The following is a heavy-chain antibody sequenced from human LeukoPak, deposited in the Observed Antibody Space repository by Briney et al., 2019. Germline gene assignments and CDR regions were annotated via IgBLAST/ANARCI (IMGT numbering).Heavy chain of an antibody. CDR3: AKLAAGNDAFDI. CDR1: GFTFSSYA. CDR2: TSGSGGST. J-gene: IGHJ3*02. Sequence: GGSLRLSCAASGFTFSSYAMSWVRQAPGKGPEWVSATSGSGGSTYYADSVKGRFTISRDNSKNTLYLQMNSLRAEDTAVYYCAKLAAGNDAFDIWGQGTMVTVSS. V-gene: IGHV3-23*01. D-gene: IGHD6-13*01.